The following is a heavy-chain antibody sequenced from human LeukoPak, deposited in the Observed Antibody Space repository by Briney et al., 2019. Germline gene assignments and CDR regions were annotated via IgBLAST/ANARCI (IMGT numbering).Heavy chain of an antibody. J-gene: IGHJ6*03. CDR3: ARHNPPPTGFCSSCFMSGSQYFYMDV. D-gene: IGHD3-10*02. CDR2: INSTGTT. V-gene: IGHV4-4*09. Sequence: KPSETLSLTCTVSGGSISGYFWSWIRQPPGKGPEWIGYINSTGTTNYSPSLSSRVTISVDTSKNQLSLNLRFVTATDTAVYHCARHNPPPTGFCSSCFMSGSQYFYMDVWGKGTSVTVS. CDR1: GGSISGYF.